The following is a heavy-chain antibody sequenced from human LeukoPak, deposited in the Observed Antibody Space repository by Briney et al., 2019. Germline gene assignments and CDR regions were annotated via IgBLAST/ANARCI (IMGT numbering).Heavy chain of an antibody. J-gene: IGHJ5*02. CDR2: IYHSGST. Sequence: SETLSLTCTVSGYSISSGYYWGWIRQPPGKGLEWIGSIYHSGSTYYNPSLKSRVTISVDTSKNQFSLKLSSVTAADTAVYYCARALGDGYNLDWFDPWGQGTLVTVSS. CDR3: ARALGDGYNLDWFDP. V-gene: IGHV4-38-2*02. CDR1: GYSISSGYY. D-gene: IGHD5-24*01.